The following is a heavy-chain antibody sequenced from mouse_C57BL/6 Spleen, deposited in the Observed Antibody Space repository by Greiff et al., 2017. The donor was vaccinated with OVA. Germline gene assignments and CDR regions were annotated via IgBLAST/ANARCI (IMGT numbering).Heavy chain of an antibody. Sequence: QVQLKESGAELVRPGASVTLSCKASGYTFTDYEMHWVKQTPVHGLEWIGAIDPETGGTAYNQKFKGKAILTADKSSSTAYMELGSLTSEDSAVYYCTRKAIVTTWAWFAYWGQGTLVTVSA. J-gene: IGHJ3*01. CDR3: TRKAIVTTWAWFAY. V-gene: IGHV1-15*01. D-gene: IGHD2-5*01. CDR1: GYTFTDYE. CDR2: IDPETGGT.